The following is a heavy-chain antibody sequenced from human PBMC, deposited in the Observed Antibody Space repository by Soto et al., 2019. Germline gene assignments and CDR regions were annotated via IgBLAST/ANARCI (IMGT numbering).Heavy chain of an antibody. CDR3: ARDRDNSGYSIDGFDI. V-gene: IGHV1-18*03. D-gene: IGHD5-12*01. CDR1: GYTFNTYN. Sequence: QVQLVQSGPEVKKPGASVKVSCTTSGYTFNTYNINWVRQAPGQGLEWMGWISGYNGNTNYAQKLQDRVTMTTDTSTSTAYMELRSLRSDDMAVYYCARDRDNSGYSIDGFDIWGQGTVVTVSS. CDR2: ISGYNGNT. J-gene: IGHJ3*02.